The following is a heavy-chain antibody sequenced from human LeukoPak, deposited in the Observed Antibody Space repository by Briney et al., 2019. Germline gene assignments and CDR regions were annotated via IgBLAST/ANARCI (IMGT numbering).Heavy chain of an antibody. D-gene: IGHD5-12*01. J-gene: IGHJ4*02. V-gene: IGHV4-38-2*02. Sequence: SKTLSLTCTVSGYSISSGYYWGWIRQPPGKGLEWIGSIYESGSTYYNPSLKSRVTISVDTSKNQFSLRMNSVTAADTAVYYCARVRNSGFRYVDSWGQGTLVTVSS. CDR1: GYSISSGYY. CDR3: ARVRNSGFRYVDS. CDR2: IYESGST.